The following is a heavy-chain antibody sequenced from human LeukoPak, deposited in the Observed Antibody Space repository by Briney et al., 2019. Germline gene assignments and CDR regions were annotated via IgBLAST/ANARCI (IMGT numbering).Heavy chain of an antibody. CDR3: LREHDAFDI. Sequence: PGASVKVSCKASGYTFTGYYMHWVRQAPGQGLEWMGWMNPNSGNTGYAQKFQGRVTMTRNTSISTAYMELSSLRSEDTAVYYCLREHDAFDIWGQGTMVTVSS. V-gene: IGHV1-8*02. CDR2: MNPNSGNT. J-gene: IGHJ3*02. CDR1: GYTFTGYY. D-gene: IGHD1/OR15-1a*01.